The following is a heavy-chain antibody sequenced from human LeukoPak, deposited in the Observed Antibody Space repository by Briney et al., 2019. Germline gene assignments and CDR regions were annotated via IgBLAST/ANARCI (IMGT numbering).Heavy chain of an antibody. D-gene: IGHD1-7*01. J-gene: IGHJ3*02. V-gene: IGHV4-31*03. CDR2: IYYSGST. Sequence: PSQTLSLTCTVSGGSISGGGYYWSWIRRHPGKGLEWIGYIYYSGSTYYNPSLKSRVTISVDTSKNQFSLKLSSVTAADTAVYYCARDQVGELRPLAFDIWGQGTMVTVSS. CDR1: GGSISGGGYY. CDR3: ARDQVGELRPLAFDI.